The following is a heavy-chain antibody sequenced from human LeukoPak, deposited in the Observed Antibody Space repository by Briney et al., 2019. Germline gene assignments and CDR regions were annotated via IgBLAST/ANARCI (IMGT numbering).Heavy chain of an antibody. V-gene: IGHV3-30*04. Sequence: GSLRLSCAASGFTFSSYAMHWVRQAPGKGLEGGAVISYDGSNKYYADSVKGRFTISRDNSKNTLYLQMNSLRAEDTAVYYCAGDTLWWDAFDIWGQGTMVTVSS. D-gene: IGHD4/OR15-4a*01. CDR1: GFTFSSYA. J-gene: IGHJ3*02. CDR2: ISYDGSNK. CDR3: AGDTLWWDAFDI.